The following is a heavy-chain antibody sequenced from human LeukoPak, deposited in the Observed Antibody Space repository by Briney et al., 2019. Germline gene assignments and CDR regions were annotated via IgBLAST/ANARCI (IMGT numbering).Heavy chain of an antibody. CDR2: ISAYNGNT. Sequence: ASVTVSCTASGYSFTSYGISWVRQAPGQGLEWMGWISAYNGNTNYAQKLQGRVTMTTDTSTSTAYMELRSLRSDDTAVYYCARDSGGLPDYWGQGTLVTVSS. D-gene: IGHD4-23*01. J-gene: IGHJ4*02. CDR1: GYSFTSYG. CDR3: ARDSGGLPDY. V-gene: IGHV1-18*01.